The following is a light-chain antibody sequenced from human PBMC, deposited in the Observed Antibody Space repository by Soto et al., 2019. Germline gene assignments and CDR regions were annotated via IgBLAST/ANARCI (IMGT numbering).Light chain of an antibody. CDR2: KAS. J-gene: IGKJ1*01. CDR3: QQYNSYSRT. Sequence: DIQMTQSPSTLSASVGDRVTITCRASQSISNWFAWYQQRPGKAPKLLIYKASSLESGVPSRFSGSGSGTEFTLTISSLQPDDFATYYCQQYNSYSRTFGQGTKVEIK. V-gene: IGKV1-5*03. CDR1: QSISNW.